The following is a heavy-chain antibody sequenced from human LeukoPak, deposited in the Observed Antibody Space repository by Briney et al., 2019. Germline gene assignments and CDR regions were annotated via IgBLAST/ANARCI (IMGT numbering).Heavy chain of an antibody. D-gene: IGHD1-26*01. V-gene: IGHV3-74*01. CDR3: ARAYSGSYVDY. Sequence: GGSLRLSCAASGFTFSSYWMHWVRQAPGKGLVWVSRINSDGSSTSYADSVKGRFTISRHNSKNTLYLQMNSLRAEDTAVYYCARAYSGSYVDYWGQGTLVTVSS. J-gene: IGHJ4*02. CDR1: GFTFSSYW. CDR2: INSDGSST.